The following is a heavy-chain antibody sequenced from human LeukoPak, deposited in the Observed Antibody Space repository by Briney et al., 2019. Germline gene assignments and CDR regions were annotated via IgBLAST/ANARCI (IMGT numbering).Heavy chain of an antibody. CDR1: GFTFSSYW. V-gene: IGHV3-7*01. CDR2: IKQDGSEK. D-gene: IGHD3-10*01. Sequence: GGSLRLSCAASGFTFSSYWMSWVRQAPGKGLEWVANIKQDGSEKYYVDSVKGRFTISRDNAKNSLYLQMNSLRAEDTAVYYCARAGGSGSIYAFDIWGQGTMVTVSS. CDR3: ARAGGSGSIYAFDI. J-gene: IGHJ3*02.